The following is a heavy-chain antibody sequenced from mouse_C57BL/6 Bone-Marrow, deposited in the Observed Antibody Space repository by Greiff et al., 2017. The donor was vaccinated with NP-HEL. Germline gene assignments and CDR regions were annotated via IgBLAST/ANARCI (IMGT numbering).Heavy chain of an antibody. D-gene: IGHD1-1*01. Sequence: EVKLMESGGGLVQSGRSLRLSCATSGFTFSDFYMEWVRQAPGKGLEWIAASRNKANDYTTEYSASVKGRFIVSRDTSQSILYLQMNAPRAEDTAIYYCARDADYGRPWFAYWGQGTLVTVSA. V-gene: IGHV7-1*01. CDR2: SRNKANDYTT. CDR3: ARDADYGRPWFAY. CDR1: GFTFSDFY. J-gene: IGHJ3*01.